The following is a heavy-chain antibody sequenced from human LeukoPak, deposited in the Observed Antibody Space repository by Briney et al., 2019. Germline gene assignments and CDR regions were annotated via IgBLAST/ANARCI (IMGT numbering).Heavy chain of an antibody. Sequence: SETLSLTCTVSGGSISSSSYYWGWIRQPPGKGLEWIGSIYYSGSTYYNPSLKSRVTISVDTSKNQFSLKRSSVTAADTAVYYCASLLYSSGPYWAKGTLVNVSS. CDR3: ASLLYSSGPY. CDR1: GGSISSSSYY. J-gene: IGHJ4*02. D-gene: IGHD6-25*01. V-gene: IGHV4-39*01. CDR2: IYYSGST.